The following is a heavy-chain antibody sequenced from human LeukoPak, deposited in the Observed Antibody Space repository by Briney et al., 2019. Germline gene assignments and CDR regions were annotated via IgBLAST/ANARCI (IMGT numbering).Heavy chain of an antibody. Sequence: VASVKVSCKASGGTFSSYAISWVRQAPGQGLEWMGWINPNSGGTNYAQKFQGRVTMTRDTSISTAYMELSRLRSDDTAVYYCARGVVVGATLVLGYWGQGTLVTVSS. D-gene: IGHD1-26*01. CDR3: ARGVVVGATLVLGY. J-gene: IGHJ4*02. V-gene: IGHV1-2*02. CDR2: INPNSGGT. CDR1: GGTFSSYA.